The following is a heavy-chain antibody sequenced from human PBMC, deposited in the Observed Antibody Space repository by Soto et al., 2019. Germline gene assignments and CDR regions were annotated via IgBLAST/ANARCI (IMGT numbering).Heavy chain of an antibody. CDR3: ARRMVRGVTNPNDAFDI. D-gene: IGHD3-10*01. CDR2: IYPGDSDT. Sequence: PGESLKISCKGSGYSFTSYWIGWVRQMPGKGLEWMGIIYPGDSDTRYSPSFQGQATISADKSISTAYLQWSSLKASDTAMYYCARRMVRGVTNPNDAFDIWGQGTTVTV. CDR1: GYSFTSYW. V-gene: IGHV5-51*01. J-gene: IGHJ3*02.